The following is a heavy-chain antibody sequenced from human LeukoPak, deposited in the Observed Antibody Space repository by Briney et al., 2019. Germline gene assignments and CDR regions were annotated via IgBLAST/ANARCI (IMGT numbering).Heavy chain of an antibody. V-gene: IGHV4-31*03. Sequence: TSETLSLTCTVSGDSISSGSNYWIWVRQHPGTGLEWIGYIYYTGAADYNPSLKSRVAISVDTSTNQFSLKLYSVTAADTAVYYCARGVKGRRPDWRFDLWGRGTLVTVSS. J-gene: IGHJ2*01. CDR1: GDSISSGSNY. CDR2: IYYTGAA. D-gene: IGHD2-8*01. CDR3: ARGVKGRRPDWRFDL.